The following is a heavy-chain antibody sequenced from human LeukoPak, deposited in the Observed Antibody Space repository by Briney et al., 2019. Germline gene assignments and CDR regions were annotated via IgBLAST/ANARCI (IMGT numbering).Heavy chain of an antibody. CDR3: ARDGQDPRYYYYYMDV. J-gene: IGHJ6*03. CDR1: GGTFSSYA. D-gene: IGHD3/OR15-3a*01. CDR2: ISAYNGNT. Sequence: ASVKVSCKASGGTFSSYAISWVRQAPGQGLEWMGRISAYNGNTNYAQKLQGRVTMTTDTSTSTAYMELRSLRSDDTAVYYCARDGQDPRYYYYYMDVWGKGTTVTVSS. V-gene: IGHV1-18*01.